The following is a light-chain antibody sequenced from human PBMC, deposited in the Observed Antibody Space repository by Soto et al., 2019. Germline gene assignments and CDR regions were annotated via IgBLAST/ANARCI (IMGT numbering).Light chain of an antibody. CDR1: QSVSNN. V-gene: IGKV3D-15*01. CDR2: GAS. J-gene: IGKJ4*01. CDR3: QQYDNWPLT. Sequence: EIVMTQSPATLSVSPGERAILPRRASQSVSNNLAWYQQKAGQAPRLLIFGASTRATGIPARFSGSGSGTEFTLTISSLQSEDFALYYCQQYDNWPLTFGGGTKVEIK.